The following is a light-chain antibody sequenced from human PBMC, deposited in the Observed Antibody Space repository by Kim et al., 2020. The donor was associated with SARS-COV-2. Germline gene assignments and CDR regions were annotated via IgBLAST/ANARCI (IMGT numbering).Light chain of an antibody. CDR3: STWDEDLGGPV. CDR1: SSTIGRNY. J-gene: IGLJ7*01. V-gene: IGLV1-47*01. Sequence: GQRVIISCSGSSSTIGRNYVYWYQHFPGMAPKLLIYWNNKRPSGVPARFSGSKSGTSASLAISGLQPEDEADYFCSTWDEDLGGPVFGGGTQLTVL. CDR2: WNN.